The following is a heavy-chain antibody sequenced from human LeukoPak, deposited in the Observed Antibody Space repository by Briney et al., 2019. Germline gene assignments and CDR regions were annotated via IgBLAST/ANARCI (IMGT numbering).Heavy chain of an antibody. J-gene: IGHJ3*02. V-gene: IGHV3-9*03. CDR3: AKDRSYGYMRGAFDI. CDR1: GFTFDDYA. CDR2: ISWNSGSI. Sequence: PGGSLRLSCAASGFTFDDYAMHWVRQAPGKGLEWVSGISWNSGSIGYADSVKGRFTISRDNAKNSLYLQMNSLRAEDMALYYCAKDRSYGYMRGAFDIWGQGTMVTVSS. D-gene: IGHD5-18*01.